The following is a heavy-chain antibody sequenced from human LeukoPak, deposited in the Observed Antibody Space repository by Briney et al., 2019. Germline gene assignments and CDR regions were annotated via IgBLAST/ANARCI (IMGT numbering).Heavy chain of an antibody. V-gene: IGHV4-39*01. J-gene: IGHJ4*02. D-gene: IGHD3-10*01. CDR2: IYYSGST. Sequence: PSETLSLTCTVSGGSISSGDYYWNWIRQPPGKGLEWIGSIYYSGSTYYNPSLKSRVTISVDTSKNQFSLKLSSVTAADTAVYYCARRAMVRGGTYFDYWGQGTLVTVSS. CDR3: ARRAMVRGGTYFDY. CDR1: GGSISSGDYY.